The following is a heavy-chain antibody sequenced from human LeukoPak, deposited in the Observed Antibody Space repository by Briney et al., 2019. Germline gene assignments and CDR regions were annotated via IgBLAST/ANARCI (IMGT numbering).Heavy chain of an antibody. CDR2: INWNGAAT. CDR1: AFTFDDYG. Sequence: GGSLRLSCEGSAFTFDDYGISWVRHVPGKGLQWVSGINWNGAATGHGDSVKGRFTVSRDNAKNSLYLEMNSLRVEDTGFYYCARRLMGGFTDWYFDLWGRGTLVTVSS. D-gene: IGHD2-15*01. V-gene: IGHV3-20*04. J-gene: IGHJ2*01. CDR3: ARRLMGGFTDWYFDL.